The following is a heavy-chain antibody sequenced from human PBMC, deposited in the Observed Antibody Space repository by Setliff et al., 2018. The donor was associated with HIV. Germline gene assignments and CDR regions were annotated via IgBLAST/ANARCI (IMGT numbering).Heavy chain of an antibody. CDR1: GFTFSGDW. CDR3: AAAGKS. Sequence: GVSLRLSCAASGFTFSGDWMTWVRQAPGKGLEWVATINEDGNKKYHGASVWGRLTISRDNAKKTLYLHMSSLGAEDTAVYFCAAAGKSWGQGTLVTVSS. D-gene: IGHD6-13*01. J-gene: IGHJ4*02. V-gene: IGHV3-7*01. CDR2: INEDGNKK.